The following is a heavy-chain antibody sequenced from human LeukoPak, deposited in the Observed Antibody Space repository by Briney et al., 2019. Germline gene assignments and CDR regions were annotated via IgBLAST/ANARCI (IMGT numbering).Heavy chain of an antibody. J-gene: IGHJ4*02. Sequence: SETLSRTCAVSGYSISSGYYWGWIRQPPGKGLGWIGSIYHSGSTFYNPSLKSRVTMSIDTSKNQFSLKLSSVTAADTAVYYCAATFYDSSGYYLDYWGQGTLVTVSS. D-gene: IGHD3-22*01. V-gene: IGHV4-38-2*01. CDR1: GYSISSGYY. CDR3: AATFYDSSGYYLDY. CDR2: IYHSGST.